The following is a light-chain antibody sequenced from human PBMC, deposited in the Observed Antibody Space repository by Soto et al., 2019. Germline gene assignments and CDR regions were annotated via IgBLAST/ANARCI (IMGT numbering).Light chain of an antibody. CDR3: MQRRKFPLT. CDR1: RNLLHSNGYYY. Sequence: EIVLTQSPLSLPVTPGEPASISCRSSRNLLHSNGYYYLDWYLQKPWQSPQLLIYTLSYRASGVPARFSGSGSGTDFTLKISRVEAEDVGVYYCMQRRKFPLTFGGGTKVDIK. V-gene: IGKV2-40*01. CDR2: TLS. J-gene: IGKJ4*01.